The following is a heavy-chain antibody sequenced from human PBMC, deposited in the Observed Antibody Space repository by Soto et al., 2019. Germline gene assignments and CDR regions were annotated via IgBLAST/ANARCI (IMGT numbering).Heavy chain of an antibody. V-gene: IGHV3-13*01. CDR1: GFTFSSYD. CDR3: ARGGITMVRGVIDPNAFDI. D-gene: IGHD3-10*01. CDR2: IGTAGDT. Sequence: PGGSLRLSCAASGFTFSSYDMHWVRQATGKGLEWVSAIGTAGDTYYPGSVKGRFTISRENAKNSLYLQMNSLRAGDTAVYYCARGGITMVRGVIDPNAFDIWGQGTMVTVSS. J-gene: IGHJ3*02.